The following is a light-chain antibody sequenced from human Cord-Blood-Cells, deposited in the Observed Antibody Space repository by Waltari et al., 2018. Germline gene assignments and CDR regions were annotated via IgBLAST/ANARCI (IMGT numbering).Light chain of an antibody. CDR1: QSISSW. J-gene: IGKJ1*01. CDR2: KAS. V-gene: IGKV1-5*03. CDR3: QQYNSYSRT. Sequence: DIQMTQSPSTLSASVGDRVTITCRASQSISSWLAWYQQKPGKATKLLIYKASSLESGVPLRFSGSGSGTEFTLTISSLQPDDFSTYYCQQYNSYSRTFGQGTKVEIK.